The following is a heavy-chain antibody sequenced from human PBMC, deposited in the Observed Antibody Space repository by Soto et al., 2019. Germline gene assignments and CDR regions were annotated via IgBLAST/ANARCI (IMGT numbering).Heavy chain of an antibody. CDR3: ARDRLVELRFLEWPERPFDY. CDR2: IWYDGSNK. CDR1: GVTFSSYG. J-gene: IGHJ4*02. V-gene: IGHV3-33*01. Sequence: PGGSLRLSCAASGVTFSSYGMHGVRQAPGKGLEWVAVIWYDGSNKYYADSVKGRFTISRDNSKNTLYLQMNSLRAEDTAVYYCARDRLVELRFLEWPERPFDYWGQGTLVTVSS. D-gene: IGHD3-3*01.